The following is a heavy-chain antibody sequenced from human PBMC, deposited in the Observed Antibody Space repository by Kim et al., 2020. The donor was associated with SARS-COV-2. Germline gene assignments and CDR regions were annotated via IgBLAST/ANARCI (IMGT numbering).Heavy chain of an antibody. Sequence: GGSRRLSCVGSGFTFSSYGMTWVRQTPGKGLEWVSAISSNGGHTYYADSVKGRFTISRDNSENTLYLQMNSLRAEDTAVYHCAKGHLSETTYGYYYGMDVWGQGTTVTVSS. J-gene: IGHJ6*02. CDR3: AKGHLSETTYGYYYGMDV. D-gene: IGHD4-4*01. CDR1: GFTFSSYG. CDR2: ISSNGGHT. V-gene: IGHV3-23*01.